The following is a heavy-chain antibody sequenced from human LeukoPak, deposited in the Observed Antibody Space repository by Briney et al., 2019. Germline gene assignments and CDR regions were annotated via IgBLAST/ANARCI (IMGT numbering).Heavy chain of an antibody. CDR2: MNPNSGNT. V-gene: IGHV1-8*01. Sequence: ASVKVPCKASGYTFTSYDINWVRQATGQGLEWMGWMNPNSGNTGYAQKFQGRVTMTRNTSISTAYMELSSLRSEDTAVYYCARGPDYYYYYGMDVWGQGTTVTVSS. J-gene: IGHJ6*02. CDR1: GYTFTSYD. CDR3: ARGPDYYYYYGMDV.